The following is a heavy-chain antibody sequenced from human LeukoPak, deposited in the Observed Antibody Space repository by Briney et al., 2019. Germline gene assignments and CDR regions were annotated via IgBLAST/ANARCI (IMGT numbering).Heavy chain of an antibody. CDR1: GGSISSYY. CDR2: IYYSGST. J-gene: IGHJ4*02. V-gene: IGHV4-59*12. D-gene: IGHD3-10*01. CDR3: ARVTRGDGSGKY. Sequence: PSETLSLTCTVSGGSISSYYWSWIRQPPGEGLEWIGYIYYSGSTNYNPSLKSRVTISVDTSKNQFSLKLSSVTAADTAVYYCARVTRGDGSGKYWGQGTLVTVSS.